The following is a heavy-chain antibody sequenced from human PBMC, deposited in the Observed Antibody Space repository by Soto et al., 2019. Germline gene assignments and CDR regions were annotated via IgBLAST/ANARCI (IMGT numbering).Heavy chain of an antibody. CDR3: AKSGIAVAVIPYY. V-gene: IGHV3-30*18. CDR1: GFTLSSYG. J-gene: IGHJ4*02. D-gene: IGHD6-19*01. Sequence: GGSLRLSCAASGFTLSSYGMHWVRQAPGKGLEWVAVISYDGSNKYYADSVKGRFTISRDNSKNTLYLQMNSLRAEDTAVYYCAKSGIAVAVIPYYWGQGTLVTVSS. CDR2: ISYDGSNK.